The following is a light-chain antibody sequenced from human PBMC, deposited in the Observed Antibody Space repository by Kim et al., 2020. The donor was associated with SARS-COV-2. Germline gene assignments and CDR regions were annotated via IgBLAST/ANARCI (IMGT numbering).Light chain of an antibody. CDR3: GTWDSSLSAGGV. J-gene: IGLJ3*02. V-gene: IGLV1-51*01. CDR2: DND. CDR1: RSNIGINS. Sequence: QKVTISCSGSRSNIGINSVSWYQHLPGIAPKLLIYDNDKRPSGIPDRFSGSKSGTSATLDITGLQTGDEADYYCGTWDSSLSAGGVFGGGTKVTVL.